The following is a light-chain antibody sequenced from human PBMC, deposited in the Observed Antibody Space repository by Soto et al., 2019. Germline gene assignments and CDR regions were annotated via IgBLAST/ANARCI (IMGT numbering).Light chain of an antibody. Sequence: AIQMTQSPSSLSASVGDRVTITCRASQGIRNDLGWYQQKPGKAPKLLIYAASSLQNGVPSRFSGSGSGRVFTLTVSGLQPEDVAIYYCQLAYVSPLTFGQRTKVEI. CDR1: QGIRND. CDR3: QLAYVSPLT. CDR2: AAS. V-gene: IGKV1-6*01. J-gene: IGKJ1*01.